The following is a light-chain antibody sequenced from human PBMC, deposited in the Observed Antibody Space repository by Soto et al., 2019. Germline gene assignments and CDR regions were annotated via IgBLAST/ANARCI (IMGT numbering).Light chain of an antibody. CDR2: GNS. Sequence: QSVLTQSPSVSGAPGQRVTISCTGSSSNIGAGYDVHWYQQLPGTAPKLLIYGNSNRPSGVPDRFSGSKSGTSASLAITGLHAEDEADYYCQSYDSSLSAVVFGGGTKLTVL. J-gene: IGLJ2*01. CDR3: QSYDSSLSAVV. V-gene: IGLV1-40*01. CDR1: SSNIGAGYD.